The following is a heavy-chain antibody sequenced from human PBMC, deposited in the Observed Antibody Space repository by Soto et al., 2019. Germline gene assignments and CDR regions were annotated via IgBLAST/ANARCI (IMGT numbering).Heavy chain of an antibody. Sequence: GGSLRLSCAASGFTFSSYGMHWVRQAPGKGLEWVAVISYDGSNKYYADSVKGRFTISRDNSKNTLYLQMNSLRAEDTAVYYCSIQPSGSYLYHFDFWGKGTLVTVSS. CDR3: SIQPSGSYLYHFDF. D-gene: IGHD1-26*01. CDR1: GFTFSSYG. CDR2: ISYDGSNK. J-gene: IGHJ4*02. V-gene: IGHV3-30*03.